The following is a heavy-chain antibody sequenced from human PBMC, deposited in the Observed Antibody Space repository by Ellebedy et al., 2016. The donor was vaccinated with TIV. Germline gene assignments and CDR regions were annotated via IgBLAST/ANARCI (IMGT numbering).Heavy chain of an antibody. V-gene: IGHV3-9*01. CDR3: ARDKYDYAESFFFDF. CDR1: GFTFDHYA. Sequence: SLKISCAASGFTFDHYAIYWVRQAPGKGLEWVSSISWNGASIGYADSVKGRFTISRDNAKKSLYLQMNSLRGEDTALYFCARDKYDYAESFFFDFWGQGSLVTVSS. D-gene: IGHD4-17*01. J-gene: IGHJ4*02. CDR2: ISWNGASI.